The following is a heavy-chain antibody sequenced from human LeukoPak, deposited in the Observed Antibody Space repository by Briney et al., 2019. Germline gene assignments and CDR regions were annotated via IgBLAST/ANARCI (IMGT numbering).Heavy chain of an antibody. V-gene: IGHV3-74*01. Sequence: PGGSLRLSCAASGFTFSSYWMHWVRQGPGEGLVWVSRIKGDGSSTAYADSVRGRFTVSRDNAKNTLYLQMNSLRVDGTAVYFCARDPYDPSENNRGFDSWGQGTLVTVSS. CDR1: GFTFSSYW. D-gene: IGHD3-22*01. J-gene: IGHJ4*02. CDR3: ARDPYDPSENNRGFDS. CDR2: IKGDGSST.